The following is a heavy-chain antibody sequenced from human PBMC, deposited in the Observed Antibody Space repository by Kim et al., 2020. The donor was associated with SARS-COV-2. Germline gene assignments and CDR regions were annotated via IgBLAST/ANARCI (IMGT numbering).Heavy chain of an antibody. J-gene: IGHJ6*02. V-gene: IGHV3-53*01. D-gene: IGHD5-12*01. CDR1: GFTVSSNY. CDR2: IYSGGST. Sequence: GGSLRLSCAASGFTVSSNYMSWVRQAPGKGLEWVSVIYSGGSTYYADSVKGRFTISRDNSKNTLYLQMNSLRAEDTAVYYCATLSGYDLSLNPHYYYYYGMDVWGQGTTVTVSS. CDR3: ATLSGYDLSLNPHYYYYYGMDV.